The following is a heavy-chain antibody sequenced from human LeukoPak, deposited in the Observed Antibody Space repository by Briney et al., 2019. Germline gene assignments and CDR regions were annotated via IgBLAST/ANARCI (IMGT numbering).Heavy chain of an antibody. D-gene: IGHD2-15*01. Sequence: GASVKVSCKAFGYTFTTYYMHCVRQAPGQGLEWMGIINPSGGSTFYAQKFQGRVTMTRDTSTSTVYMELSSLRSEDTAVYYCARRYCSGGSCSFEYWGQGTLVTVFS. V-gene: IGHV1-46*01. J-gene: IGHJ4*02. CDR1: GYTFTTYY. CDR2: INPSGGST. CDR3: ARRYCSGGSCSFEY.